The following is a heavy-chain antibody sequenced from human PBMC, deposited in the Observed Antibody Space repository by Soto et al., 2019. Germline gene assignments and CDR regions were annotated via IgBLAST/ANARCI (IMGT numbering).Heavy chain of an antibody. CDR1: GFTFSSYA. J-gene: IGHJ5*02. CDR2: ISYDGSNK. Sequence: QVQLVESGGGVVQPGRSLRLSCAASGFTFSSYAMHWVRQAPGKGLEWVAVISYDGSNKYYADSVKGRFTISRDNSKNTLYLQMNSLRAEDTAVYYCAGPVVVVAATGSSPWGQGPLVTVSS. CDR3: AGPVVVVAATGSSP. D-gene: IGHD2-15*01. V-gene: IGHV3-30-3*01.